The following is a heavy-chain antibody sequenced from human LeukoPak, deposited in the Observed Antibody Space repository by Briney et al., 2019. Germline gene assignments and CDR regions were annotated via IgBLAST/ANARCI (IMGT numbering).Heavy chain of an antibody. CDR3: ASRAVAGTSYYYYYYMDV. D-gene: IGHD6-19*01. J-gene: IGHJ6*03. V-gene: IGHV1-8*02. CDR2: MNPNSGNT. Sequence: GASXXVSCKASGYTFTGYYMHWVRQAPGQGLEWMGWMNPNSGNTGYAQKFQGRVTMTRNTSISTAYMELSSLRSEDTAVYYCASRAVAGTSYYYYYYMDVWGKGTTVTVSS. CDR1: GYTFTGYY.